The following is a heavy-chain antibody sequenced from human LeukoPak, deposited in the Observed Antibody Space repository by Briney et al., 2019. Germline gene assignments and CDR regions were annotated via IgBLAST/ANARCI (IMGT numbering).Heavy chain of an antibody. CDR3: AKDHRYSGSYYEDY. D-gene: IGHD1-26*01. CDR1: GFTFDDYA. V-gene: IGHV3-9*01. CDR2: ISWNSGSI. J-gene: IGHJ4*02. Sequence: GGSLRLSCAASGFTFDDYAMHWVRQAPGKGLEWVSGISWNSGSIGYADSVKGRFTISRDNAKNSLYLQMNSLRAEDTAVYYCAKDHRYSGSYYEDYWGQGTLVTVSS.